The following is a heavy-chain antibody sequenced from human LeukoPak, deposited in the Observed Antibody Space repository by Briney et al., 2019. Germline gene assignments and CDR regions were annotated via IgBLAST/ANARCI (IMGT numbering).Heavy chain of an antibody. CDR1: GVTVSRNH. D-gene: IGHD3-10*01. CDR3: ARDLAYYGSGKQNY. V-gene: IGHV3-66*01. CDR2: INSGGST. Sequence: PGGSLRLSCAASGVTVSRNHMSWVRRAPGKGLEWVSVINSGGSTYYADSVKCRFTISRDNSKNTLYLQMNSLSAEDTAVYYCARDLAYYGSGKQNYWGQGTLVTVSS. J-gene: IGHJ4*02.